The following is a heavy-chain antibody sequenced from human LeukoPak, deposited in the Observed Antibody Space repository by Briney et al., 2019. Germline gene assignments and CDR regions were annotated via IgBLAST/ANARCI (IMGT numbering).Heavy chain of an antibody. J-gene: IGHJ4*02. V-gene: IGHV4-38-2*02. CDR1: GSSISGSF. CDR3: ARRITMMESFDY. D-gene: IGHD3-22*01. CDR2: IYHSGIT. Sequence: PSETLCLTCTVSGSSISGSFWGWIRQPPGKGLEYIGSIYHSGITYYNPSLRGRVTMSVDTSENQFSLKLSSVTAADTAVYYCARRITMMESFDYWGQGTLVTVSS.